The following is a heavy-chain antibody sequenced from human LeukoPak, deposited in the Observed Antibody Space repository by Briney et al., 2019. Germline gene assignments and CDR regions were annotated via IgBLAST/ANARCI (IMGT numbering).Heavy chain of an antibody. V-gene: IGHV4-34*01. J-gene: IGHJ3*02. Sequence: SETLSLTCAVYGGSFSGYYWSWIRQPPGKGLEWIGEISHSGSTYYNPSLKSRVIISVDTSKNQLSLKLSSVTAADTAVYYCASPRGAFDIWGQGTMVTVSS. CDR3: ASPRGAFDI. CDR2: ISHSGST. CDR1: GGSFSGYY.